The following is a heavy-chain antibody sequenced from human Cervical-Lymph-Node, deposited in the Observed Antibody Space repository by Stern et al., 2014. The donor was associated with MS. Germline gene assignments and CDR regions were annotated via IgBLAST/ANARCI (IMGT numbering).Heavy chain of an antibody. V-gene: IGHV1-69*01. CDR3: ASGGSGSYYFYYGMDV. J-gene: IGHJ6*02. CDR1: GGILSTYT. CDR2: IVPIFYTS. Sequence: VQLVQSGAEVKKPGSSVKVSCKVSGGILSTYTISWVRQAHGQGLERMGGIVPIFYTSNYAQKFQVRVTITADESTGTAYMELSSLRSEDTAVYYCASGGSGSYYFYYGMDVWGQGTTVTVSS. D-gene: IGHD3-10*01.